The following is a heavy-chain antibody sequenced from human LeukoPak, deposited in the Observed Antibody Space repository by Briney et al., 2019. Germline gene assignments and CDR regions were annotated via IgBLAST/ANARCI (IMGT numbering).Heavy chain of an antibody. CDR3: ASLLNFIVGATRGVDY. CDR1: GFTFSSYA. Sequence: GGSLRLSCAASGFTFSSYAMHWVRQAPGKGLEWVAVISYDGSNKYYADSVKGRFTISRDNSKNTLYVQMNSLRAEDTAVYYCASLLNFIVGATRGVDYWGQGTLVTVSS. V-gene: IGHV3-30*01. J-gene: IGHJ4*02. CDR2: ISYDGSNK. D-gene: IGHD1-26*01.